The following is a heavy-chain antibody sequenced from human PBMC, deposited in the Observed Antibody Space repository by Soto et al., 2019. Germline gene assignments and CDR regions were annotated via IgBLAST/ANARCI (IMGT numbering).Heavy chain of an antibody. V-gene: IGHV3-23*01. CDR3: AKRTRVSARWTHYYYYYMDV. Sequence: GGSLRLSCAASGFTFSSYAMSWVRQAPGKGLEWVSAISGSGGSTYYADSGKGRFTISRDNSKNTLYLQMNSLRAEDTAVYYCAKRTRVSARWTHYYYYYMDVWGKGTTVTVSS. D-gene: IGHD6-6*01. CDR1: GFTFSSYA. J-gene: IGHJ6*03. CDR2: ISGSGGST.